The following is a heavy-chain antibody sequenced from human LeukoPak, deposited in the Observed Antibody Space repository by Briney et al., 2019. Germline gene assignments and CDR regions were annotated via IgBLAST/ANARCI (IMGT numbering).Heavy chain of an antibody. V-gene: IGHV1-69*13. D-gene: IGHD2-2*01. CDR2: IIPIFGTA. J-gene: IGHJ6*03. CDR3: ARSLGYCSSTSCYGPSPYYMDV. CDR1: GGTFSSYA. Sequence: SVKVSCKASGGTFSSYAISWVRQAPGQGLEWMGGIIPIFGTANYAQKSQGRVTITADESTSTAYMELSSLRSEDTAVYYCARSLGYCSSTSCYGPSPYYMDVWGKGTTVTVSS.